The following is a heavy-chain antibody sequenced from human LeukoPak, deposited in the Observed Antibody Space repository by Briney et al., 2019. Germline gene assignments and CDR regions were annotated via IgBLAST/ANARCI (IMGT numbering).Heavy chain of an antibody. CDR2: ISGSGGST. J-gene: IGHJ4*02. V-gene: IGHV3-23*01. Sequence: PGGSLRLSCAASGFTVSAYAMAWVRQAPGKGLEWVSTISGSGGSTYYADSVKGRFTISRDNSKNTLFLQMNSLRAEDTAVYYCAKGGYSSSWDYWGQGTLVTVSS. CDR1: GFTVSAYA. CDR3: AKGGYSSSWDY. D-gene: IGHD6-13*01.